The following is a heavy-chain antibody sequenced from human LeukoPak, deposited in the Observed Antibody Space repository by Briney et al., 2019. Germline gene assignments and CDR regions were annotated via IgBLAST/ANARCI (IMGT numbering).Heavy chain of an antibody. CDR2: INPNSGGT. Sequence: GASVKVSCKASGYTFTGYYMHRVRQAPGQGLEWMGWINPNSGGTNYAQKFQGRVTMTRDTSISTAYMELSRLRSDDTAVYYCARGPYGSGSYGMDVWGQGTTVTVSS. CDR3: ARGPYGSGSYGMDV. J-gene: IGHJ6*02. V-gene: IGHV1-2*02. CDR1: GYTFTGYY. D-gene: IGHD3-10*01.